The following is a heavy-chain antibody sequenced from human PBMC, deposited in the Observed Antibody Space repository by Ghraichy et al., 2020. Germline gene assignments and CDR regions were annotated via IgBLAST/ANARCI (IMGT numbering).Heavy chain of an antibody. J-gene: IGHJ6*03. V-gene: IGHV1-69*13. CDR2: IIPIFGTA. CDR3: ARGVATIMDPHYYYYYYMDV. D-gene: IGHD5-12*01. CDR1: GGTFSSYA. Sequence: SVKVSCKASGGTFSSYAISWVRQAPGQGLEWMGGIIPIFGTANYAQKFQGRVTITADESTSTAYMELSSLRSEDTAVYYCARGVATIMDPHYYYYYYMDVWGKGTTVTVSS.